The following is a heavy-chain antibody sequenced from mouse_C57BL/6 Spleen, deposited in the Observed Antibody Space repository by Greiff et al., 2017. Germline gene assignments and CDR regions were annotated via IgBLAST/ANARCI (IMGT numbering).Heavy chain of an antibody. V-gene: IGHV1-81*01. D-gene: IGHD1-1*01. CDR3: AREGVRGSTHAGFAY. Sequence: QVQLQQSGAELARPGASVKLSCKASGYTFTSYGISWVKQRTGQGLEWIGEIYPRSGNTYYNEKFKGKATLTADKSSSTAYMELRRLTSEDSAVYFCAREGVRGSTHAGFAYWGQGTLVTVAA. CDR2: IYPRSGNT. CDR1: GYTFTSYG. J-gene: IGHJ3*01.